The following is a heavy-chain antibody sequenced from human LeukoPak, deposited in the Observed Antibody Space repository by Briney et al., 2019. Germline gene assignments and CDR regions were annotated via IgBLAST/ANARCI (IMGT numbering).Heavy chain of an antibody. V-gene: IGHV4-59*01. CDR3: ARDRGPSGYDYFDY. CDR1: GGSISSYY. Sequence: SETLSLTCIVSGGSISSYYWSWIRQPPGKGLEWIGYIYYSGSTNYNPSLKSRVTISVDTSKNQFSLKLSSVTAADTAVYYCARDRGPSGYDYFDYWGQGTLVTVSS. J-gene: IGHJ4*02. CDR2: IYYSGST. D-gene: IGHD5-12*01.